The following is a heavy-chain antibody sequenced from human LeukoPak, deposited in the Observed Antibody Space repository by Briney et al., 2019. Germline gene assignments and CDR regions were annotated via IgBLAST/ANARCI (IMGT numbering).Heavy chain of an antibody. CDR2: IRSKLYGGAA. D-gene: IGHD4-11*01. CDR1: GFAFGEYA. CDR3: ARGGSDYFNYEYPS. Sequence: GGSLRLSCAASGFAFGEYALSWVRQAPGKRPKWIGFIRSKLYGGAAEYAASVKGRFIFSRDDSKRIAYLQMNSLKIADTAVYYCARGGSDYFNYEYPSWGQGTLVIVSS. V-gene: IGHV3-49*04. J-gene: IGHJ5*02.